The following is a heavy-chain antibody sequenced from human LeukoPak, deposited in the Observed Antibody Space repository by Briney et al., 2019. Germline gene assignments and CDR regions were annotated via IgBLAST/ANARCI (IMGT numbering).Heavy chain of an antibody. Sequence: ASVKVSCKASGCTFTDYYMNWVRQAPGQGLEWMGIINPGGGSTNYAQKFQGRVTMTRDTSTSTVYMELSSLRSEDTAVYYCARGPYSSGWTWGQGTLVTVSS. V-gene: IGHV1-46*01. CDR2: INPGGGST. D-gene: IGHD6-19*01. CDR1: GCTFTDYY. J-gene: IGHJ5*02. CDR3: ARGPYSSGWT.